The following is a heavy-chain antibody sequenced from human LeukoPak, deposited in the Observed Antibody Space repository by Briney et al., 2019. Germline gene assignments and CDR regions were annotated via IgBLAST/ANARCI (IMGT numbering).Heavy chain of an antibody. V-gene: IGHV3-73*01. CDR3: TQRDY. CDR1: GFMFSGTT. Sequence: GGSLRLSCAASGFMFSGTTIHWVLQASGKGLEWVGRIRSRTDNYATVYAASVKGRFTISRDDSKNTAYLQMNSLKTEDTAMYYCTQRDYWGQGTLVTVSS. CDR2: IRSRTDNYAT. J-gene: IGHJ4*02.